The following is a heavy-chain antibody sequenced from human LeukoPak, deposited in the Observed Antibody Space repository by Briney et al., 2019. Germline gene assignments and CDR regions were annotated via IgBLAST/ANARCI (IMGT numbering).Heavy chain of an antibody. V-gene: IGHV3-9*01. CDR2: ISWNSGSI. CDR3: AKSRAAAGTFDS. Sequence: GGSLRLSCAAYGFTFNDYAMHWVRHATGKGLEWVSGISWNSGSIGYADYVKDRFTISRDNAKNSLYLQMNSLRSEDTALYYCAKSRAAAGTFDSWGQGTLVTVSS. CDR1: GFTFNDYA. D-gene: IGHD6-13*01. J-gene: IGHJ5*01.